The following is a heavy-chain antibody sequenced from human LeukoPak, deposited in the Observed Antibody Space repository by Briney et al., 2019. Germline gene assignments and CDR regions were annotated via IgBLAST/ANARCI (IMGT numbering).Heavy chain of an antibody. V-gene: IGHV3-74*01. Sequence: GGSLRLSCAASGFTFSSYWMHWVRQAPGKGLVWFSRINSDGSSTSYADSVKGRFTISRDNAKNTLYLQMNSLRAEDTAVYYCARDPSLYDSSGYFDYWGQGTLVTVSS. CDR1: GFTFSSYW. D-gene: IGHD3-22*01. CDR2: INSDGSST. CDR3: ARDPSLYDSSGYFDY. J-gene: IGHJ4*02.